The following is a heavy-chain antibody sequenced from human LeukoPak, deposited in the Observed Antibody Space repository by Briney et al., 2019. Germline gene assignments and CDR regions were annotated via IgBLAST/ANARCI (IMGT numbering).Heavy chain of an antibody. CDR1: GYSISSGYY. V-gene: IGHV4-38-2*02. D-gene: IGHD6-13*01. Sequence: PSETLSLTCTVSGYSISSGYYWGWIRQPPGKGLEWIGNIYHSGSTYYNPSLKSRVTISVDTSKNQFSLKLTSVTATDTAVYYCARSRGSWSTFDYWGQGTLVTVSS. CDR3: ARSRGSWSTFDY. CDR2: IYHSGST. J-gene: IGHJ4*02.